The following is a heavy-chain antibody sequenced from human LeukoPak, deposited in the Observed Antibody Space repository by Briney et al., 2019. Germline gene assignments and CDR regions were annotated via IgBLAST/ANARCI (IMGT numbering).Heavy chain of an antibody. V-gene: IGHV3-33*08. J-gene: IGHJ4*02. CDR2: IWYDGSNK. D-gene: IGHD2-21*02. Sequence: GGSLRLSCAASGFTFSNYWMSWVRQAPGKGLEWVAVIWYDGSNKYYADSVKGRFTISRDNVKNTLYLQMNSLRAEDTAVYYCARVLGGDSRGYFDYWGQGTLVTVSS. CDR1: GFTFSNYW. CDR3: ARVLGGDSRGYFDY.